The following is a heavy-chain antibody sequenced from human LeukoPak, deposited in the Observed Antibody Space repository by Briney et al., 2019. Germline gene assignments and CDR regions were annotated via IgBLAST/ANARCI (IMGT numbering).Heavy chain of an antibody. CDR1: GFTFSSYG. J-gene: IGHJ4*02. Sequence: GGSLRLSCAASGFTFSSYGMHWVRQAPGKGLEWVAFIRYDGSNKYYADSVKGRFTISRDNSKDTLYLQMNSLRAEDTAVYYCAKVSQTIVATKSFDYWGQGTLVTVSS. D-gene: IGHD5-12*01. V-gene: IGHV3-30*02. CDR2: IRYDGSNK. CDR3: AKVSQTIVATKSFDY.